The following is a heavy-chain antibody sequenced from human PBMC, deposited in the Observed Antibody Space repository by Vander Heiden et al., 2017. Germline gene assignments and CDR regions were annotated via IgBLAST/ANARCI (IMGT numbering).Heavy chain of an antibody. V-gene: IGHV3-33*01. CDR2: IWYDGSNT. J-gene: IGHJ4*02. CDR3: ARDPRSYMFDY. CDR1: GITLSSEG. Sequence: QVQLVESGGGVVQPGRSLRLSCAAAGITLSSEGRPWVRQARVKGLEWVEVIWYDGSNTYYADSVKGRFTISRDNSKNKLYLQMNSLRAEDTAVYYCARDPRSYMFDYWGQGTLVTVSS. D-gene: IGHD1-26*01.